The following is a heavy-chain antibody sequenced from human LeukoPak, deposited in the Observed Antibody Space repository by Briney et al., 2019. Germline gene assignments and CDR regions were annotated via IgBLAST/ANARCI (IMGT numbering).Heavy chain of an antibody. CDR3: AKVGIAAAGSRYFDY. D-gene: IGHD6-13*01. CDR1: GSTFSSYA. J-gene: IGHJ4*02. V-gene: IGHV3-23*01. CDR2: ISGSGDST. Sequence: GGSLRLSCAASGSTFSSYAMSWVRQAPGKGLEWVSGISGSGDSTYYADSVKGRFTISRDNSKNTLYLQMNSLRAEDTAVYYCAKVGIAAAGSRYFDYWGQGTLVTVSS.